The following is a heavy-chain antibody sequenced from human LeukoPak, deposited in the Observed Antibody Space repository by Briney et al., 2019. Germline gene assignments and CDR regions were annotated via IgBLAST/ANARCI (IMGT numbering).Heavy chain of an antibody. CDR3: AKGRHGGSIDY. D-gene: IGHD3-16*01. J-gene: IGHJ4*02. Sequence: ETLSLTCTVSGGSISSYYWSWIRQAPGKGLEWVSAISGSGGSTYYADSVKGRFTISRDNSKNTLYLQMNSLRAEDTAVYYCAKGRHGGSIDYWGQGTLVTVSS. V-gene: IGHV3-23*01. CDR1: GGSISSYY. CDR2: ISGSGGST.